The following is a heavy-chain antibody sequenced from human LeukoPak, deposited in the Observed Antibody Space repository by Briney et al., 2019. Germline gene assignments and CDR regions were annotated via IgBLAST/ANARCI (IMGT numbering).Heavy chain of an antibody. J-gene: IGHJ4*01. V-gene: IGHV3-7*01. CDR3: AKGPLIAVAGTTWDY. Sequence: GGSLRLSCVASGFRFSSYWMSWVRQAPGRGLEWVANIKVDGSEKYYVDSLKGRFTISRDNAKNSLYLQMNSLRVDDTAVYYCAKGPLIAVAGTTWDYWGQGTLVTVSS. CDR2: IKVDGSEK. CDR1: GFRFSSYW. D-gene: IGHD6-19*01.